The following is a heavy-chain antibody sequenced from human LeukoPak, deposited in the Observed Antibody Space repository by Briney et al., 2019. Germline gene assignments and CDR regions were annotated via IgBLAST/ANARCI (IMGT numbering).Heavy chain of an antibody. CDR3: ARGGEGVLMVYARGNAFDI. CDR2: INPNSGGT. J-gene: IGHJ3*02. CDR1: GYTFTGYY. Sequence: ASVKVSCKASGYTFTGYYMHWVRQAPGQGLEWMGRINPNSGGTNYAQKFQGRVTMTRDTSISTAYMELSRLRSDDTAVYYCARGGEGVLMVYARGNAFDIWGQGTMVTVSS. D-gene: IGHD2-8*01. V-gene: IGHV1-2*06.